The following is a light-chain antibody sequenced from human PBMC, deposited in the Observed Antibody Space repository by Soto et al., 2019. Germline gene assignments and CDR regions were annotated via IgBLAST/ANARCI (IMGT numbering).Light chain of an antibody. Sequence: QSALTQPASVSGSPGQSITISCTGTSSDVGGFNYVSWYQHHPGKAPKLMIYEVSNRPSGVSNRFSGSKSGNTASLTISRLQAEDDADYYCSSYTSSSTLYGFGTGTKVTV. CDR2: EVS. J-gene: IGLJ1*01. V-gene: IGLV2-14*01. CDR3: SSYTSSSTLYG. CDR1: SSDVGGFNY.